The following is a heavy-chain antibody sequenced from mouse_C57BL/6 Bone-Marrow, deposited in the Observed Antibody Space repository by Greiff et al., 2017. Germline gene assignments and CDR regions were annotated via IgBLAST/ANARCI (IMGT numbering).Heavy chain of an antibody. J-gene: IGHJ2*01. CDR1: GYTFTSYW. D-gene: IGHD3-2*02. Sequence: QVQLQQPGAELVKPGASVKLSCKASGYTFTSYWMHWVKQRPGQGLEWIGMIHPNSGSTNYNEKFKSKATLTVDQSSSTAYMQLSSLTSEDSAVYYCARRQLRPRGDYFDYWGQGTTLTVSS. CDR3: ARRQLRPRGDYFDY. V-gene: IGHV1-64*01. CDR2: IHPNSGST.